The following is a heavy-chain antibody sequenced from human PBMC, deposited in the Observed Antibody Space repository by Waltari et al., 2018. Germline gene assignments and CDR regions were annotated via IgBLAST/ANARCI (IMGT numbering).Heavy chain of an antibody. CDR2: FDPEDGET. J-gene: IGHJ4*02. V-gene: IGHV1-24*01. CDR1: GDTLTELS. D-gene: IGHD3-22*01. Sequence: QVQLVQSGAEVTKPGASVKVSCKVSGDTLTELSMHLPTPAPGKGLELMGGFDPEDGETIYAQKFQGRVTMTEDTSTDTAYVELSSLRSEDTAVYYCATAPYHYYDSSGYFGYWGQGTLVTVSS. CDR3: ATAPYHYYDSSGYFGY.